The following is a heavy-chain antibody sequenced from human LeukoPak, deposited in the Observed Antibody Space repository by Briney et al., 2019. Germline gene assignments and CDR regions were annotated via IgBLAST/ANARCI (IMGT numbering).Heavy chain of an antibody. CDR1: GFTFDDYA. CDR2: IGWNSGSI. V-gene: IGHV3-9*01. Sequence: GRSLRLSCAASGFTFDDYAMHWVRQAPGKGLEWVSGIGWNSGSIGYADSVKGRFTISRDNAKNSLYLQMNSLRAEDTALYYCAKGPYGDYLTSGIDYWGQGTLVTVSS. CDR3: AKGPYGDYLTSGIDY. J-gene: IGHJ4*02. D-gene: IGHD4-17*01.